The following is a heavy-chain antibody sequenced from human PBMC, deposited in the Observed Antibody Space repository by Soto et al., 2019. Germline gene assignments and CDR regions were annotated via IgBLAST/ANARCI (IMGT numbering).Heavy chain of an antibody. V-gene: IGHV4-39*01. J-gene: IGHJ5*02. CDR3: ARHWIAGSSRP. Sequence: SETLSLTCSVSGDSISSSSQYWGWIRQPPGKGLEWIGSIHYSGTSYYNPSLKSRVTIFVDTSKNQLSLKLSSVTAADTSVYYCARHWIAGSSRPWGQGTLVTVSS. D-gene: IGHD2-21*01. CDR1: GDSISSSSQY. CDR2: IHYSGTS.